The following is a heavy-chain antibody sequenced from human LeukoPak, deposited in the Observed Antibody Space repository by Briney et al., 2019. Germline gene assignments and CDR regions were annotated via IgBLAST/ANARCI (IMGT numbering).Heavy chain of an antibody. CDR2: ISYDGSNK. V-gene: IGHV3-30-3*01. J-gene: IGHJ6*02. CDR3: ARDRLVVVVSAYYYYYGMDV. CDR1: GFTFSSYA. D-gene: IGHD3-22*01. Sequence: GGSLRLSCAASGFTFSSYAMHWVRQAPGKGLEWVAVISYDGSNKYYADSVKGRFTISRDNSKNTLYLQMNSLRAEGTAVYYCARDRLVVVVSAYYYYYGMDVWGQGTTVTVS.